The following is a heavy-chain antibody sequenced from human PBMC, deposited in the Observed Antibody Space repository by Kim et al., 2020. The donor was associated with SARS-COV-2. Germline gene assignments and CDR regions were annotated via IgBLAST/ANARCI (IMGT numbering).Heavy chain of an antibody. CDR1: GGSFSGYY. D-gene: IGHD4-4*01. J-gene: IGHJ6*02. CDR3: ARVRTTASLYYYYYGMDV. CDR2: INHSGST. Sequence: SETLSLTCAVYGGSFSGYYWSWIRQPPGKGLEWIGEINHSGSTNYNPSLKSRVTISVDTSKNQFPLKLSSVTAADTAVYYCARVRTTASLYYYYYGMDVWGQGTTVTVSS. V-gene: IGHV4-34*01.